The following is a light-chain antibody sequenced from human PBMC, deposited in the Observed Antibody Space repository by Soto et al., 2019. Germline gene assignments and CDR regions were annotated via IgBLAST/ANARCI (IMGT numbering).Light chain of an antibody. CDR3: QQYGTSEII. CDR1: QSVSSSY. Sequence: EIVLTQSPGTLSLSPGEIATLSCRASQSVSSSYLAWYQQKPGQAPRLLIYGASSRATGIPDRFSGSGSGTDFTLTITRLEPEDFAVFYCQQYGTSEIIFGQGTRLEIK. V-gene: IGKV3-20*01. CDR2: GAS. J-gene: IGKJ5*01.